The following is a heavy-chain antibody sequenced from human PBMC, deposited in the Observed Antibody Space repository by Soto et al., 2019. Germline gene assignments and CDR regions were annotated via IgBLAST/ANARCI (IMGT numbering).Heavy chain of an antibody. V-gene: IGHV4-59*08. D-gene: IGHD2-2*03. Sequence: SETLSLTCTVSGGSISSYYWSWIRQPPGKGLEWIGYFYYSGSTNNNPSLKSRVTISVDTSKNQFSLKLTSVIAADTAVYYCARLNGYCVGTSCHGYYGMDIRGQGTTVTVSS. CDR1: GGSISSYY. CDR2: FYYSGST. CDR3: ARLNGYCVGTSCHGYYGMDI. J-gene: IGHJ6*02.